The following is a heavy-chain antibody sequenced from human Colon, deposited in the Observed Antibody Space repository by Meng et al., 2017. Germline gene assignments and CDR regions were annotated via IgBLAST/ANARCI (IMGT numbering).Heavy chain of an antibody. V-gene: IGHV3-66*02. J-gene: IGHJ5*02. Sequence: EVQLVESGRGLVQPGGPLRLSCAASGFSISSNYLSWVRQAPGKGLECVSVIYSGGSTYYADSVKGRFTLSRDNSKNTLYLQMNSLRAEDTAVYYCARELMLTFDPWGQGTLVTVSS. CDR1: GFSISSNY. D-gene: IGHD3-16*01. CDR2: IYSGGST. CDR3: ARELMLTFDP.